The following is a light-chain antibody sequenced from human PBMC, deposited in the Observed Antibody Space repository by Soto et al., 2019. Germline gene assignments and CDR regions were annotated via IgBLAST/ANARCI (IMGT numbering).Light chain of an antibody. Sequence: DIQMTQSPSSLSASVGDRVTITCRASQGIKNYLAWYQQKPGKAPKPLIYAASTLQSGVPSRFSGGGSGTDFTLTIRSLQPEDVATYYCQKYNKGPPATFGPGTKV. V-gene: IGKV1-27*01. CDR1: QGIKNY. J-gene: IGKJ3*01. CDR3: QKYNKGPPAT. CDR2: AAS.